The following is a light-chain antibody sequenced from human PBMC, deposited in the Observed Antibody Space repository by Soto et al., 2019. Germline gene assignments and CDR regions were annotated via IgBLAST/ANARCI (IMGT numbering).Light chain of an antibody. CDR2: VNT. Sequence: QSVLTQPPSLSGAPGQRVTISCTGSSSNIGAGYDVHWYQQLPGTAPKLLIYVNTNRPSGVPDRFSGSKSGTSASLVIAGLQAEDEADYYCQSYDTNLSGVIFGGGTKVTVL. CDR3: QSYDTNLSGVI. CDR1: SSNIGAGYD. J-gene: IGLJ2*01. V-gene: IGLV1-40*01.